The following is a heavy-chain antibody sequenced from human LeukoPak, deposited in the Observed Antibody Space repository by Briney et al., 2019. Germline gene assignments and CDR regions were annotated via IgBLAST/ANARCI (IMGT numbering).Heavy chain of an antibody. V-gene: IGHV5-51*01. CDR2: IYPGDYDT. CDR3: ARQETRFAKALFSDY. Sequence: PGGSLKISCKGSGYSFTSYWIGWVRPMPGEGMEWMGIIYPGDYDTRYSPSFQGQVTISADKSISTAYLQWSSLKASDTATYDCARQETRFAKALFSDYWGQGTLVTVSS. D-gene: IGHD3-10*02. J-gene: IGHJ4*02. CDR1: GYSFTSYW.